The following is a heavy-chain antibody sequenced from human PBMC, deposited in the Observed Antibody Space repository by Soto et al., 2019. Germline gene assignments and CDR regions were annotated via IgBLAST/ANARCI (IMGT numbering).Heavy chain of an antibody. Sequence: SETLSLTCTVSGASITGSSYWSWIRQPAGKGLEWIGRFSLSGTTSYNPSLRSRVTMSADVSKNQFSLRLTSVTAADPSLYYCARGMTPPGAPAWYYFDSWGQGTLVTVSS. CDR3: ARGMTPPGAPAWYYFDS. V-gene: IGHV4-4*07. CDR2: FSLSGTT. CDR1: GASITGSSY. D-gene: IGHD2-8*02. J-gene: IGHJ4*02.